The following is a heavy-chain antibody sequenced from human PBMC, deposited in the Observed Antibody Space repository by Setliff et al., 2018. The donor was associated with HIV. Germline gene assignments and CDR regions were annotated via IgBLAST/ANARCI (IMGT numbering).Heavy chain of an antibody. CDR2: IKSKRDGGTR. Sequence: KTGGSLRLSCVASGFTFTNAWMNWLRQAPGKGPEWIARIKSKRDGGTRDYAAPVKGRFTISRDDSKNTVYLQMNSLKTEDTAMYYCTHIYRNHTGAPDTNHSYYYYMGAWGTGTTVTVSS. J-gene: IGHJ6*03. CDR1: GFTFTNAW. D-gene: IGHD4-4*01. V-gene: IGHV3-15*01. CDR3: THIYRNHTGAPDTNHSYYYYMGA.